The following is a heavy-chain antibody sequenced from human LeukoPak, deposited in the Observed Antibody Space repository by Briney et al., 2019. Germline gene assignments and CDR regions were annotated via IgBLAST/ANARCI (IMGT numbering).Heavy chain of an antibody. D-gene: IGHD3-10*01. CDR2: IKQDGSEK. J-gene: IGHJ4*02. V-gene: IGHV3-7*01. Sequence: PGGSLRLSCAASGFTFSSYWKSWVRQAPGKGQEWVANIKQDGSEKYYVDSVKGRFTISRDNVKNSLYLQMNSLRAEDTAVYYCARDGYYGSGSYWRGYYFDYWGQGTLVTVSS. CDR3: ARDGYYGSGSYWRGYYFDY. CDR1: GFTFSSYW.